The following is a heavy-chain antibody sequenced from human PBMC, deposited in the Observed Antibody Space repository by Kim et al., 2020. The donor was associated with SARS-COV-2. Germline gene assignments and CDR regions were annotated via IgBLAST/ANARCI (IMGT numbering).Heavy chain of an antibody. Sequence: YAQKIPGRATMTTDTSTSPVYIELSSLRSEDTAVYYCARVAGEAAEYFQHWGQGTLVTVSS. D-gene: IGHD6-19*01. J-gene: IGHJ1*01. CDR3: ARVAGEAAEYFQH. V-gene: IGHV1-46*01.